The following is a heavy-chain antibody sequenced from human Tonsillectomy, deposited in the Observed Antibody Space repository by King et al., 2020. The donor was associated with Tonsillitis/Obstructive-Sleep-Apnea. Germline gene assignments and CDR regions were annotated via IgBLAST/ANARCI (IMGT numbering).Heavy chain of an antibody. D-gene: IGHD2-2*02. CDR2: IYYSGST. CDR1: GGSISSYY. CDR3: ARVGPPYCSSTSCYTGYYYYMDV. V-gene: IGHV4-59*01. Sequence: QLQESGPGLVKPSETLSLTCTVSGGSISSYYWSWIRQPPGKGLEWIGYIYYSGSTNYNPSLKSRVTISVDTSKNQFSLKLSSVTAADTAVYYCARVGPPYCSSTSCYTGYYYYMDVWGKGTPVTVSS. J-gene: IGHJ6*03.